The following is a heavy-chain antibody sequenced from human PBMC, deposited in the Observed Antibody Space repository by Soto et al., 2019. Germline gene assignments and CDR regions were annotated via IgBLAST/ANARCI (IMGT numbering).Heavy chain of an antibody. CDR2: INRDGRDK. V-gene: IGHV3-7*01. Sequence: VESGGGLVQPGGSLRLSCGASGFALSEHWMSWVRQAPGKGLEWVAKINRDGRDKIYVDSVRGRFTISRDNTKHSLFLQMSSLCDDDTAVYYCAVEAWWRLTTWGQGAVVTVSS. CDR3: AVEAWWRLTT. J-gene: IGHJ3*01. CDR1: GFALSEHW. D-gene: IGHD2-8*02.